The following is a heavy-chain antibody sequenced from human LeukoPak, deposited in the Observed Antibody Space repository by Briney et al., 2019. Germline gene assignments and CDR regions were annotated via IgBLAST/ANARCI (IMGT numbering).Heavy chain of an antibody. V-gene: IGHV3-7*01. D-gene: IGHD1-1*01. Sequence: PGGSLRLSCAASGFTFSSYWMSWVRQAPGKGLEWVANIKQDGSEKYYVDSVKGRFTISRDNAKNSLYLQMNSLRAEDTAVYYCARGKYPDNDDYMDVWGKGTTVIVSS. CDR3: ARGKYPDNDDYMDV. J-gene: IGHJ6*03. CDR2: IKQDGSEK. CDR1: GFTFSSYW.